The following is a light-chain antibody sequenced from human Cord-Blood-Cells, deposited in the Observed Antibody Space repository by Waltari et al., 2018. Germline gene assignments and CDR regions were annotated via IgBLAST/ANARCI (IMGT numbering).Light chain of an antibody. CDR1: SSDVGSYNL. CDR3: CSYAGSSTHVV. J-gene: IGLJ2*01. CDR2: EGS. Sequence: QSALTQPASVSGSPGQSITISCTGTSSDVGSYNLVSWYQQHPGKAPKLMMYEGSKRPSGVSNRFSGSKSSSTASLTISGLQAEDEADYYCCSYAGSSTHVVFGGGTKLTVL. V-gene: IGLV2-23*01.